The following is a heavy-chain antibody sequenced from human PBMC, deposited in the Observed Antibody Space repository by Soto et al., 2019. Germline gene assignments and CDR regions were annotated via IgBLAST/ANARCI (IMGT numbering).Heavy chain of an antibody. CDR1: GFTFSSYW. D-gene: IGHD6-6*01. Sequence: GSLRLSCAASGFTFSSYWMHWVRQAPGKGLVWVSRINSDGSSTSYADSVKGRFTISRDNAKNTLYLQMNSLRAEDTAVYYCARQYSSSSDAFDIWGQGTMVTVSS. J-gene: IGHJ3*02. V-gene: IGHV3-74*01. CDR3: ARQYSSSSDAFDI. CDR2: INSDGSST.